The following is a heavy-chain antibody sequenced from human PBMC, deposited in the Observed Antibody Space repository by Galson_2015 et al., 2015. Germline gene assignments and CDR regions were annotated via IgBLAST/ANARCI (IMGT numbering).Heavy chain of an antibody. CDR3: ASGAASSGWERGRDY. V-gene: IGHV3-30-3*01. Sequence: SLRLSCAASGFTFSSYAMHWVRQAPGKGLEWVAVISYDGSNKYYADSVKGRFTISRDNSKNTLYLQMNSLRAEDTAVYYCASGAASSGWERGRDYWGQGTLVTVSS. CDR2: ISYDGSNK. J-gene: IGHJ4*02. CDR1: GFTFSSYA. D-gene: IGHD6-19*01.